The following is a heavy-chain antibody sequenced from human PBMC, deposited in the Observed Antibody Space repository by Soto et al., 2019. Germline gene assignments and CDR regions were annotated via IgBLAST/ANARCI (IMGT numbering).Heavy chain of an antibody. CDR1: RFSLNDYY. CDR3: ASEYHPREY. Sequence: GESLRLSCAASRFSLNDYYMSWIRQAPGKGLEWVSYISSSGNTIKYADSVKGRFTISRDNAKNSLYLQMNSLRAEDTAVYYCASEYHPREYWGQGTLVTVSS. CDR2: ISSSGNTI. V-gene: IGHV3-11*01. J-gene: IGHJ4*02.